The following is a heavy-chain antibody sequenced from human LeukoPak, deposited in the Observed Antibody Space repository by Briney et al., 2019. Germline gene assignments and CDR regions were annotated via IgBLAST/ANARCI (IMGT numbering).Heavy chain of an antibody. CDR3: ARAVAGTGGGFDY. Sequence: GGSLRLSCAASGFSFSSYSMNWVLQAPGKGLEWVSSISSSSSYIYYADSVKGRFTISRDNAKNSLYLQMNSLRAEDTAVYYCARAVAGTGGGFDYWGQGTLVTVSS. J-gene: IGHJ4*02. CDR1: GFSFSSYS. CDR2: ISSSSSYI. V-gene: IGHV3-21*01. D-gene: IGHD6-19*01.